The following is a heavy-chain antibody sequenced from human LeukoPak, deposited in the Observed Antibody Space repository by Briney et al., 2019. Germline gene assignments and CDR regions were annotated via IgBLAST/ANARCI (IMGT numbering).Heavy chain of an antibody. CDR2: IKQDGSEK. D-gene: IGHD1-1*01. V-gene: IGHV3-7*01. Sequence: GGSLRLSCAASGFTFSTYWLSWVSQAPGKGLEWVANIKQDGSEKYYVDSVEGRFTISRDNSKNSLYLQINSLRAEDTAVYYCAGGVWTDGLAFDYWGQETLIIVSS. CDR3: AGGVWTDGLAFDY. CDR1: GFTFSTYW. J-gene: IGHJ4*02.